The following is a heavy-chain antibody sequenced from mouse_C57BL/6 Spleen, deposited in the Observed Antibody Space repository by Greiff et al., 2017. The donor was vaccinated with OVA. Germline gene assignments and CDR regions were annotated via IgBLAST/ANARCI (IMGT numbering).Heavy chain of an antibody. V-gene: IGHV1-26*01. J-gene: IGHJ4*01. D-gene: IGHD2-13*01. CDR2: INPNNGGT. Sequence: EVQLQQSGPELVKPGASVKISCKASGYTFTDYYMNWVKQSHGKSLEWIGDINPNNGGTSYNQKFKGKATLTVDKSSSTAYMELRSRTSEDSAVYYCARGVRSYYAMDYWGQGTSVTVSS. CDR1: GYTFTDYY. CDR3: ARGVRSYYAMDY.